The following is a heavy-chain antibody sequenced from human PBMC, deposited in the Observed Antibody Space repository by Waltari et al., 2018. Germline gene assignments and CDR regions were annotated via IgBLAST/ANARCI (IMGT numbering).Heavy chain of an antibody. CDR3: ARRDHYYDSVGAHFDY. V-gene: IGHV5-51*01. Sequence: EVQLVQSGAEVKKPGESLKISCKGSGYSCTSYWNGWVRQMHGKGLEWMGIIYPGDSDTRYSPSFQGQVTISADKSISTAYLQWSSLKASDTAMYYCARRDHYYDSVGAHFDYWGQGTLVTVSS. CDR2: IYPGDSDT. CDR1: GYSCTSYW. D-gene: IGHD3-22*01. J-gene: IGHJ4*02.